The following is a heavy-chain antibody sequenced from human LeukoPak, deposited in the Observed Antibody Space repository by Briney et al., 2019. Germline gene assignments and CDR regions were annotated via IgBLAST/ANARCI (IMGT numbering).Heavy chain of an antibody. V-gene: IGHV4-34*01. J-gene: IGHJ6*03. CDR3: ARPLWFGSSEGDYYYMDV. CDR1: GGSFSGYY. Sequence: PSETLSPTCAVYGGSFSGYYWSWIRQPPGKGLEWIGEINHSGSTNYNPSLKSRVTISVDTSKNQFPLKLSSVTAADTAVYYCARPLWFGSSEGDYYYMDVWGKGTTVTVSS. D-gene: IGHD3-10*01. CDR2: INHSGST.